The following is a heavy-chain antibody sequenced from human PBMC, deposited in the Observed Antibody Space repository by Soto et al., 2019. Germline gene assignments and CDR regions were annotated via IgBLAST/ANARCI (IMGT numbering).Heavy chain of an antibody. V-gene: IGHV3-23*01. CDR3: AKGEGVLWFGESDYFDY. CDR1: GFTFSSYA. CDR2: ISGSGGST. D-gene: IGHD3-10*01. J-gene: IGHJ4*02. Sequence: EVQLLESGGGLVQPGGSLRLSCAASGFTFSSYAMSWVRQAPGKGLEWVSAISGSGGSTYYADSVKGRMTISRDNSKKTRDLQMNGLRAVDTDVYYCAKGEGVLWFGESDYFDYWGQGPLVTVSS.